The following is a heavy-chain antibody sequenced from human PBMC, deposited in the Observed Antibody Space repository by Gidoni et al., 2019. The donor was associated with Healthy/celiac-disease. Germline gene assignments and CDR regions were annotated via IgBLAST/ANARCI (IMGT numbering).Heavy chain of an antibody. V-gene: IGHV3-23*01. J-gene: IGHJ3*02. CDR3: AKRTLRFLEWFQDAFDI. CDR1: GFTFSSYA. Sequence: EVQLLESGGGLVQPGGSLRLSCAASGFTFSSYAMCWVRQAPGKGLEWVSAISGSGCSTYYADSVKGRFTISRDNSKNTLYLQMNSLRAEDTAVYYCAKRTLRFLEWFQDAFDIWGQGTMVTVSS. CDR2: ISGSGCST. D-gene: IGHD3-3*01.